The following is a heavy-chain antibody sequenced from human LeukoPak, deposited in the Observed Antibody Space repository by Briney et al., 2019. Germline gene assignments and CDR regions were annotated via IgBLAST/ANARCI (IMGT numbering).Heavy chain of an antibody. V-gene: IGHV3-23*01. D-gene: IGHD1-26*01. CDR3: AKTLGIVGATPYYFDY. CDR1: GFTFSSYA. Sequence: GGSLRPSCAASGFTFSSYAMSWVRQAPGKGLEWVSAISGSGGSTYYADSVKGRFTISRDNSKNTPYLQMNSLRAEDTAVYYCAKTLGIVGATPYYFDYWGQGTLVTVSS. J-gene: IGHJ4*02. CDR2: ISGSGGST.